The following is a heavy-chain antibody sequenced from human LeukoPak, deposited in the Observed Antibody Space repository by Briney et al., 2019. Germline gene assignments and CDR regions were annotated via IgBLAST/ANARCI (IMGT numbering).Heavy chain of an antibody. Sequence: PSETLSLTCAVYGGSFIGFHWNWIRQPPGKGLEWIGDINHSGSTNYNPSLTSRVTISVDPSKNQFSLNLSSVTAADTAVYYCASSSLLRYGSGSYEGYWGQGTLVTVSS. CDR3: ASSSLLRYGSGSYEGY. D-gene: IGHD3-10*01. V-gene: IGHV4-34*01. CDR2: INHSGST. CDR1: GGSFIGFH. J-gene: IGHJ4*02.